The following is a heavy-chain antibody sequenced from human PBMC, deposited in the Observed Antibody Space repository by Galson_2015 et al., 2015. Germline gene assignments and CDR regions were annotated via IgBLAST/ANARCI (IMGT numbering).Heavy chain of an antibody. CDR3: ARDSAGTGPFDY. V-gene: IGHV3-30-3*01. Sequence: SLRLSCAASGFTFSSYAMHWVRQAPGKGLEWVAVISYDGSNKYYADSVKGRFTISRDNSKNTLYLQMNSLRAEDTAVYYCARDSAGTGPFDYWGQGTLVTVSS. J-gene: IGHJ4*02. CDR1: GFTFSSYA. D-gene: IGHD1-14*01. CDR2: ISYDGSNK.